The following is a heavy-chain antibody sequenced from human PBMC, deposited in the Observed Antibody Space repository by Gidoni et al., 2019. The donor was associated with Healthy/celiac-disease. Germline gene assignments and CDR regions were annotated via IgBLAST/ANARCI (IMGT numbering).Heavy chain of an antibody. Sequence: QVQLVESGGGVVQPGRSLRLSCAASGLTFSSYALHWVRQAPGKGLEWVAVISYDGINKYYAYSVKGRFTISRDNSKNTLYLQMNSLRAEDTAVYYCARDLAYGDYYYGMDVWGQGTTVTVSS. J-gene: IGHJ6*02. CDR1: GLTFSSYA. D-gene: IGHD4-17*01. CDR2: ISYDGINK. V-gene: IGHV3-30-3*01. CDR3: ARDLAYGDYYYGMDV.